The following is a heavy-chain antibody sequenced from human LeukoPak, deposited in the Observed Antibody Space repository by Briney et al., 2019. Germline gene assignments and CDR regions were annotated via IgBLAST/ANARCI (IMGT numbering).Heavy chain of an antibody. J-gene: IGHJ4*02. D-gene: IGHD6-13*01. CDR3: ARAAAISSWSDY. Sequence: SETLSLTCAVYGGSFSGYYWSWIRKPPGKGLEWIGEINHSGSTNYNPSLKSRVTISVDTSKNQFSLKLSSVTAADTAVYYCARAAAISSWSDYWGQGTLVTVSS. V-gene: IGHV4-34*01. CDR1: GGSFSGYY. CDR2: INHSGST.